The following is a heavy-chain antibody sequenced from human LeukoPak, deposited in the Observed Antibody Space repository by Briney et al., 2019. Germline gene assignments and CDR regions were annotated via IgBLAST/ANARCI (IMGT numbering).Heavy chain of an antibody. CDR1: GGTFSNYT. Sequence: GASVKVSCKTSGGTFSNYTISWVRQAPGQGLEWMGGIIPIFGTANYAQKFQGRVTITADKSTSTAYMELSSLRSEDTAVYYCARDPSEGTYYYDSSGYGGNDYWGQGTLVTVSS. CDR2: IIPIFGTA. CDR3: ARDPSEGTYYYDSSGYGGNDY. D-gene: IGHD3-22*01. J-gene: IGHJ4*02. V-gene: IGHV1-69*06.